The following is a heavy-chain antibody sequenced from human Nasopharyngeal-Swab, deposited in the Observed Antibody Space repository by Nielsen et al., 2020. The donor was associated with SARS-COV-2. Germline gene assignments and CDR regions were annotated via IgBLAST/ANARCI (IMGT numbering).Heavy chain of an antibody. J-gene: IGHJ3*02. Sequence: ASVKVSCKASGYTFTSYGISWVRQAPGQGLEWMGWISAYNGNTNYAQKLQGRVTMTTDTSTSTAYMELRSLRSDDTAVYYCASSYDTPTGDAFDIWGQGTMVTVSS. V-gene: IGHV1-18*04. CDR3: ASSYDTPTGDAFDI. D-gene: IGHD3-22*01. CDR1: GYTFTSYG. CDR2: ISAYNGNT.